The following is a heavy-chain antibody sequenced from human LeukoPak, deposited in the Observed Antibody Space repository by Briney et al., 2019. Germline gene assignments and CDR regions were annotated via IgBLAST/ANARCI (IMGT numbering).Heavy chain of an antibody. CDR2: IVTSGDT. Sequence: PGGSLRLSCAASGFTFSNYPMNWVRQAPGKGLEWVSSIVTSGDTFHADSVKGRFTISRDNSKNKLYLQMNSLRAEDTAIYYCTKRLYSSGWSAFDIWGLGTMVTVSS. V-gene: IGHV3-23*05. D-gene: IGHD6-19*01. J-gene: IGHJ3*02. CDR1: GFTFSNYP. CDR3: TKRLYSSGWSAFDI.